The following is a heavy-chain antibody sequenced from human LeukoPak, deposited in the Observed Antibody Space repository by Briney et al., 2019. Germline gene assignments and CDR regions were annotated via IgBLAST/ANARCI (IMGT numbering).Heavy chain of an antibody. Sequence: PSETLSLTCTVSGGSISSGGYYWSWIRQPPGKGLEWIGYIYYSGSTYYNPSLKSRVTISVDTSKNQFSLKLSSVTAADTAVYYCARDGGRGRGEGINPEGGAFDIWGQGTMVTVSS. CDR3: ARDGGRGRGEGINPEGGAFDI. J-gene: IGHJ3*02. CDR1: GGSISSGGYY. D-gene: IGHD3-10*01. CDR2: IYYSGST. V-gene: IGHV4-30-4*08.